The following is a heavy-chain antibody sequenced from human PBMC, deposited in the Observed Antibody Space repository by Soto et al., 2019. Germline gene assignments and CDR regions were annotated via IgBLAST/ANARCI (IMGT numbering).Heavy chain of an antibody. Sequence: SETLSLTCTVSGGSISSTSYYWGWIRQPPGKGLEHIGYVFYSGTTNYSPSLKSRVTMSVDTSRDQFSLRLSSVTAPDTAFYYCARGVTMITGFDYWGQGSLVTVSS. V-gene: IGHV4-39*07. J-gene: IGHJ4*02. D-gene: IGHD3-22*01. CDR3: ARGVTMITGFDY. CDR1: GGSISSTSYY. CDR2: VFYSGTT.